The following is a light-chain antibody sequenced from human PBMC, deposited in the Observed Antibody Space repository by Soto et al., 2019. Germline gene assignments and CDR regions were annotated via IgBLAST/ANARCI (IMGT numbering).Light chain of an antibody. CDR2: AAS. J-gene: IGKJ2*01. Sequence: EIVMSQSPATLSVSPGERATLSCRASQSIRNNLAWYQQKPGQAPRLLIYAASTRPAGVPARFSGTGSGTEFTLTITSLQSEDFAVYYCHQYDTYMYAFGQGPRWIS. CDR3: HQYDTYMYA. CDR1: QSIRNN. V-gene: IGKV3-15*01.